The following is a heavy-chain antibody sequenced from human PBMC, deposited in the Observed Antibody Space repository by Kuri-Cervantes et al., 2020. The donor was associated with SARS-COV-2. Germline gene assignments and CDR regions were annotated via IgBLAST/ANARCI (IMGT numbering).Heavy chain of an antibody. CDR1: GFTFSSYG. D-gene: IGHD6-13*01. Sequence: GESLKISCAASGFTFSSYGMHWVRQAPGKGLEWVAFIRYDGSNKYYADSVKGRFTISGDNSKNTLYLQMNSLRAEDTAVYYCARDEDSSWYSRYGAFDIWGQGTMVTVSS. V-gene: IGHV3-30*02. CDR3: ARDEDSSWYSRYGAFDI. CDR2: IRYDGSNK. J-gene: IGHJ3*02.